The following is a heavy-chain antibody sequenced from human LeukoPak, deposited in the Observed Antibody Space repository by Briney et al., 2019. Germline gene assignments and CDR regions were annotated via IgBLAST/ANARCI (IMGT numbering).Heavy chain of an antibody. D-gene: IGHD1-26*01. J-gene: IGHJ4*02. CDR1: GYTFTGYY. CDR3: ARGVGNPMPLDY. CDR2: INPNSGGT. Sequence: ASVKVSCKASGYTFTGYYMHWVRQAPGQGLEWMGWINPNSGGTNYAQKFQGWVTMTRDTSISTAYMEVSRLRSDDTAVYHCARGVGNPMPLDYWGQRTLVTVSS. V-gene: IGHV1-2*04.